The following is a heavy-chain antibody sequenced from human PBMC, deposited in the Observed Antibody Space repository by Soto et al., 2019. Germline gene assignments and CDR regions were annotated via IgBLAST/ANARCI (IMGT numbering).Heavy chain of an antibody. V-gene: IGHV3-66*01. D-gene: IGHD5-12*01. Sequence: GGSLRLSCAASGFTVSSNYMSWVRQAPGKGLEWVSVIYSGGSTYYADSVKGRFTISRDNSKNTLYLQMNSLRAEDTAVYYCGRGGHIVATLINDYWGQGTLVTVSS. J-gene: IGHJ4*02. CDR2: IYSGGST. CDR1: GFTVSSNY. CDR3: GRGGHIVATLINDY.